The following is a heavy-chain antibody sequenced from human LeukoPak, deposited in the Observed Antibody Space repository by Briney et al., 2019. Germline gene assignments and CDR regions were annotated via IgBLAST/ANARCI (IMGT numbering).Heavy chain of an antibody. CDR2: TKHSGST. CDR3: ARVSRWFLAVAGYADF. CDR1: GGSFSGYS. V-gene: IGHV4-34*01. J-gene: IGHJ4*02. D-gene: IGHD6-19*01. Sequence: KSSETLSLTCAFSGGSFSGYSWSWIRQTPGQGLEWIGETKHSGSTNYNPSLKSRVTISVDASKSQFSLKLSSVTAADTAVYYCARVSRWFLAVAGYADFWGQGTQVTVSS.